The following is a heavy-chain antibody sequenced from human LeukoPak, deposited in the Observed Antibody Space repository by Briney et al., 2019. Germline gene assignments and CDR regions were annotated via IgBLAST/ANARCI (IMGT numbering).Heavy chain of an antibody. Sequence: GGSLRLSCAASGFTISGSAMHWVRQASGKGLEWVGRIRSKANSYATAYAASVKGRFTISRDDSKNTAYLQMNSLKTEDTAVYYCTRRDVVVVAADDAFDIWGQGTMVTVSS. J-gene: IGHJ3*02. CDR3: TRRDVVVVAADDAFDI. CDR2: IRSKANSYAT. V-gene: IGHV3-73*01. CDR1: GFTISGSA. D-gene: IGHD2-15*01.